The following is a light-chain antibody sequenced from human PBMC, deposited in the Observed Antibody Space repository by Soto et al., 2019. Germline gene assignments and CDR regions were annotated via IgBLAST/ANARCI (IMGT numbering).Light chain of an antibody. CDR2: YAS. CDR1: ESVHSN. J-gene: IGKJ4*01. Sequence: EMVMTQSPATLSVSPGERVTLSCRASESVHSNLAWYHQKPGQGPSLLIYYASTRVTGVPDRFSGSGSGTEFTLTISSLQPEDFATYYCQQYNSYPRTFGGGTKVEIK. V-gene: IGKV3-15*01. CDR3: QQYNSYPRT.